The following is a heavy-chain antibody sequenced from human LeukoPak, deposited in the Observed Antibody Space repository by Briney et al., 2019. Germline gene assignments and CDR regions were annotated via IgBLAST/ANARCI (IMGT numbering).Heavy chain of an antibody. V-gene: IGHV3-23*01. D-gene: IGHD3-10*01. CDR2: ISGSGGST. Sequence: GGSLRLSCAASGFTFSSYAMSWVRQAPGKGLEWVSAISGSGGSTYYADSVKGRFTISRDNSKNTLYLQMNSLRAEDTAVYYCARRDYYGSGRDYYYYGMDVWGQGTTVTVSS. J-gene: IGHJ6*02. CDR3: ARRDYYGSGRDYYYYGMDV. CDR1: GFTFSSYA.